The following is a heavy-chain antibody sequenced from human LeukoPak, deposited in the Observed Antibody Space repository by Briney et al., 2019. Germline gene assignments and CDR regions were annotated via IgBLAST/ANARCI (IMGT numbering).Heavy chain of an antibody. CDR1: GYKFTSYW. J-gene: IGHJ4*02. CDR3: ARLLYDSSGYYFDNFDY. D-gene: IGHD3-22*01. Sequence: GESLKISCKGSGYKFTSYWIGWVRQMPGKGLEWMGIIYPGDSDTRYSTSLQGQVTISADKSISTAYLQWSSLKASDTAMYDCARLLYDSSGYYFDNFDYWGQGTLVTVSS. V-gene: IGHV5-51*01. CDR2: IYPGDSDT.